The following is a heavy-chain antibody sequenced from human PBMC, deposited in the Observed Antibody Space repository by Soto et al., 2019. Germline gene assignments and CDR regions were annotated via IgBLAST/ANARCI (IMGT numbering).Heavy chain of an antibody. CDR2: IIYDGSTK. J-gene: IGHJ4*02. CDR3: AKDRMGAGVRGYFDY. Sequence: QVQLVESGGGVVQPGRSLRLSCAASGFTFSSYGMHWVRQAPGKGLXXXAVIIYDGSTKYYADSVKGRFTISRDNSKSTLYLQMNSLRAEDTAVYYCAKDRMGAGVRGYFDYWGQGTLVTVSS. V-gene: IGHV3-30*18. D-gene: IGHD3-10*01. CDR1: GFTFSSYG.